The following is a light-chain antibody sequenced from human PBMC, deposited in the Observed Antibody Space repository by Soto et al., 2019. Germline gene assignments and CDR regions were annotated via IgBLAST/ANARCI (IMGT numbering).Light chain of an antibody. CDR2: EGN. CDR1: SSDVGSYYL. V-gene: IGLV2-23*01. Sequence: QSALTQSASVSGSPGQSITISCTATSSDVGSYYLVSWYQQHPGRAPKLMIYEGNKRPSGVSNRFSGFKSGKTASLTISGLLAEDEADYYCCSYAGSSTWVFGGGTKLTVL. J-gene: IGLJ3*02. CDR3: CSYAGSSTWV.